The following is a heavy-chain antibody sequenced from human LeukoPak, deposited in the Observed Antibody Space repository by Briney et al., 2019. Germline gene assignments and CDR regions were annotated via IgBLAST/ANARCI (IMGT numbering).Heavy chain of an antibody. CDR1: GFTFSSYW. Sequence: GGSLRLSCAASGFTFSSYWMSWVRQAPGKGLEWVANIKQDGSEKYYVDSVKGRFTISRDNAKNSLYLQMNSLRAEDTAVYYCATFSYAGNAGGSAGSWGQGTLVTVSS. CDR2: IKQDGSEK. D-gene: IGHD4-23*01. CDR3: ATFSYAGNAGGSAGS. J-gene: IGHJ5*02. V-gene: IGHV3-7*03.